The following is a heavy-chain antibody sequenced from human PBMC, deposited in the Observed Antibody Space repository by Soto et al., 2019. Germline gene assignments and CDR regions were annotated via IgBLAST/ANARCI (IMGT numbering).Heavy chain of an antibody. D-gene: IGHD3-3*01. J-gene: IGHJ6*02. CDR3: AKDGTYYDFWTPYGMDV. Sequence: EVQLLESGGGLVQPGESPRLSCAASGFTFSSYAMSWVRQAPGKGLEWVSVISGSGGRTYYADSVKGRFTISRDNSKNTLYLQMNSLRAEDTAVYYCAKDGTYYDFWTPYGMDVWGQGTTVTVSS. CDR1: GFTFSSYA. CDR2: ISGSGGRT. V-gene: IGHV3-23*01.